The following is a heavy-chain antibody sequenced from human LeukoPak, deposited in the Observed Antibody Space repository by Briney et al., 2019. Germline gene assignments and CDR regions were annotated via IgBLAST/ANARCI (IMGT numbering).Heavy chain of an antibody. V-gene: IGHV1-69*05. CDR2: IIPIFGTA. D-gene: IGHD6-6*01. CDR1: GGTFSSYA. CDR3: AREPGELGSSKDY. J-gene: IGHJ4*02. Sequence: GASVKVSCKASGGTFSSYAISWVRQAPGQGLEWMGGIIPIFGTANYAQKFQGRVTITTDESTSTAYMELRSLRSDDTAVYYCAREPGELGSSKDYWGQGTLVTVSS.